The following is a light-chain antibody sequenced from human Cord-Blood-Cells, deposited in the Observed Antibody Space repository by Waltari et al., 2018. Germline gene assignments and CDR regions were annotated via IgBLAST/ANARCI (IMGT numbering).Light chain of an antibody. V-gene: IGKV3-11*01. Sequence: DIVLTQSPTTLSLSPADRATLSRRASQSVSSYLAWYQQRPGQAPRLLIYDASNRATGMPARFSGSGSVTEFTLTISSLEAEDFAVYDSQQRSNCTFGGGSKVEIK. CDR3: QQRSNCT. J-gene: IGKJ4*01. CDR1: QSVSSY. CDR2: DAS.